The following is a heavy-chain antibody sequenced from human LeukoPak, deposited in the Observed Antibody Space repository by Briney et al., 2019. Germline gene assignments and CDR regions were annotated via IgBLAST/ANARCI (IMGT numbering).Heavy chain of an antibody. J-gene: IGHJ4*02. CDR2: IKQDGSEN. Sequence: GGSLRLSCAASGFTFSNYRMSWVRQAPGKGLEWVANIKQDGSENYNVDSVKGRFTISRDDAKNSLYLQMNSLTAEDTAVYYCARRRYNWNAIDYWGQGTLVTVSS. CDR3: ARRRYNWNAIDY. CDR1: GFTFSNYR. D-gene: IGHD1-20*01. V-gene: IGHV3-7*03.